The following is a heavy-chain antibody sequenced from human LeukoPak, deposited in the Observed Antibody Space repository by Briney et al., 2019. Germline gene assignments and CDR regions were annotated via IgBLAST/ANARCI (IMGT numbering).Heavy chain of an antibody. J-gene: IGHJ3*02. CDR2: IIPIFGTA. CDR1: GGTFSSYA. Sequence: ASVKVSCKASGGTFSSYAISWVRQAPGQGLEWMGGIIPIFGTANYAQKFQGRVTITADESTSTAYMELSSLRSEDTAVYYCARHQSPNDAFDIWGQGTMVTVSS. CDR3: ARHQSPNDAFDI. V-gene: IGHV1-69*01.